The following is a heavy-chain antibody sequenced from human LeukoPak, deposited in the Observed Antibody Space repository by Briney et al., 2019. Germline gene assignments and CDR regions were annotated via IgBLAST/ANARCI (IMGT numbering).Heavy chain of an antibody. CDR1: GGSISSYY. CDR2: IYYSGST. J-gene: IGHJ6*03. Sequence: PSETLSLTCTVSGGSISSYYWSWIRQPPGKGLEWIGYIYYSGSTNYNPSLKSRVTISVDTSKNQFSLKLSSVTAADTAVYYCARIGSYYDFWSGKGPYYYYYMDVWGKGTTVTVSS. V-gene: IGHV4-59*08. D-gene: IGHD3-3*01. CDR3: ARIGSYYDFWSGKGPYYYYYMDV.